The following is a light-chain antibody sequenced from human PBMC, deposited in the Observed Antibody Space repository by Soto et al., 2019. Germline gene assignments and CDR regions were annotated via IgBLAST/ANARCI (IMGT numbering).Light chain of an antibody. CDR3: MQALQTPT. J-gene: IGKJ5*01. V-gene: IGKV2-28*01. Sequence: DIVMTQSPLSLPVTPGEPASISCRSSQSRLHSNGYNYLDWYLQKPGQSPQLLIYLGSNRASGVPDRFSGSESGTDFTLKISRVEAEDVGVYYCMQALQTPTFGQGTRLEIK. CDR1: QSRLHSNGYNY. CDR2: LGS.